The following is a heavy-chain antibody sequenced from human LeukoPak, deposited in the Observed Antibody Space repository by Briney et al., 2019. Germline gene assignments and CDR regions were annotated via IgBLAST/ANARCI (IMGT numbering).Heavy chain of an antibody. Sequence: GGTLRLSCAASGFTFSSYGMSWVRQAPGKGLEWVSAISGSGGSTYYADSVKGRFTISRDNSKNTLYLQMNSLRAEDTAVYYCAKEFMIVVVLALDYWGQGTLVTVSS. D-gene: IGHD3-22*01. CDR3: AKEFMIVVVLALDY. V-gene: IGHV3-23*01. CDR2: ISGSGGST. J-gene: IGHJ4*02. CDR1: GFTFSSYG.